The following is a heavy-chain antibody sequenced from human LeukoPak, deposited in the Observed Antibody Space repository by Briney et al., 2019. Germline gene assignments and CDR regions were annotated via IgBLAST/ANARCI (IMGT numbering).Heavy chain of an antibody. D-gene: IGHD2-21*01. Sequence: GGSLRLSCAASGFTFNNAWVTWVRQAPGKGLEWVGHIKRKIDGETTNYAAPVKGRFTISRDDSKNTLYLQMDSLKTEDTALYYCATGYLPGDQRVFDCWGQGTLVTVSS. CDR2: IKRKIDGETT. J-gene: IGHJ4*02. CDR3: ATGYLPGDQRVFDC. CDR1: GFTFNNAW. V-gene: IGHV3-15*01.